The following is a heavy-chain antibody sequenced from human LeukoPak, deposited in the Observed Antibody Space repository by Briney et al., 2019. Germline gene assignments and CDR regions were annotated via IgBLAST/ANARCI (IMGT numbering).Heavy chain of an antibody. CDR3: ARGRFARFSDY. CDR2: INHSGST. Sequence: SETLSLTCAVYGGSFSGYYWSWIRQPPGKGLEWIGEINHSGSTNYNPSLKSRVTISVDTSKNQFSLKLSSVTAADTAVYYCARGRFARFSDYWGQGTLVTVSS. V-gene: IGHV4-34*01. J-gene: IGHJ4*02. D-gene: IGHD2-21*01. CDR1: GGSFSGYY.